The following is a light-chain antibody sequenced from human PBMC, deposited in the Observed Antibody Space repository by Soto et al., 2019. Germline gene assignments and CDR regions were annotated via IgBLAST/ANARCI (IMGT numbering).Light chain of an antibody. CDR1: NSNLGSNP. J-gene: IGLJ2*01. CDR3: AAWDDRLSDLL. V-gene: IGLV1-44*01. CDR2: SNY. Sequence: QSVLTQPPSASGTSGQRVTISCSGSNSNLGSNPVHWYQQFPGTAPKVLIYSNYQRPSGVPDRFSGSKSGTSASLAISGLQSEDEADYYCAAWDDRLSDLLFGGGTKVTVL.